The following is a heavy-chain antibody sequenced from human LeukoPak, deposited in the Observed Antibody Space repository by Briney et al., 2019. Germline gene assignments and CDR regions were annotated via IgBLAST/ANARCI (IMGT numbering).Heavy chain of an antibody. CDR1: GFTFSSYG. CDR2: IRYDGSNK. D-gene: IGHD1-26*01. J-gene: IGHJ4*02. V-gene: IGHV3-30*02. CDR3: AKSLSIVGATTDLYYFDY. Sequence: GGSLRLSCAASGFTFSSYGMHWVRQAPGKGLEWVAFIRYDGSNKYYADSVKGRFTISRDNSKNTLYLQMNSLRAEDTAVYYCAKSLSIVGATTDLYYFDYWGQGTLVTVSS.